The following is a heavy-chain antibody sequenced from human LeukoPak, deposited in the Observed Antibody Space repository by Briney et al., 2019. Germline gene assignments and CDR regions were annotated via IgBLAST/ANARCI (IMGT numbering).Heavy chain of an antibody. D-gene: IGHD3-3*01. J-gene: IGHJ3*02. Sequence: GSLRLSCAASGFTFSSYAMSWVRQAPGNGLEWVSVISGSGDETYYAASVKGRFTISRDNSRDPLYLQMNSLRAEDTAVYHCAKDKTYYDFWSGHDAFDIWGQGTMVTVSS. CDR3: AKDKTYYDFWSGHDAFDI. CDR2: ISGSGDET. V-gene: IGHV3-23*01. CDR1: GFTFSSYA.